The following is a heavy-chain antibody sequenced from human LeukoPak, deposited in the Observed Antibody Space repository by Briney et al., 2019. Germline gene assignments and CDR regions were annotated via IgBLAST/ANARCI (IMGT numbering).Heavy chain of an antibody. CDR1: GGSMSSYY. V-gene: IGHV4-59*08. CDR3: ARRRSGDSHIDY. D-gene: IGHD3-16*01. J-gene: IGHJ4*02. CDR2: IYYTGTT. Sequence: PSETLSLTCAVSGGSMSSYYWSWIRQPPGKGLEWIGYIYYTGTTNYNPSLKSRVTISVDTSKNQFSLKLSSVTAADTAVYYCARRRSGDSHIDYWGQGTLVTVSS.